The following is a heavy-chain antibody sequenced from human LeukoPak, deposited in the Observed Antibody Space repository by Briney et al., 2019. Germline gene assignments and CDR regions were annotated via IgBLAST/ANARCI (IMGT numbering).Heavy chain of an antibody. D-gene: IGHD6-19*01. CDR3: ARGDTSGWSDY. CDR2: ISSSGGVT. Sequence: TGGSLRLXCTVSGFIFSNTEMNWVRQAPGKGLEWVSFISSSGGVTNYADSVKGRFTISRDNAKNSLYLQVNSLRAEDTAVYYCARGDTSGWSDYWGQGTLVTVSS. V-gene: IGHV3-48*03. CDR1: GFIFSNTE. J-gene: IGHJ4*02.